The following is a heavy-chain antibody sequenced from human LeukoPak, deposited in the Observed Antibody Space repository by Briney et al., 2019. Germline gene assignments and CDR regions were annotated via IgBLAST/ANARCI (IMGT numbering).Heavy chain of an antibody. CDR3: ATSYCSGGSCYPQYFQH. CDR2: LYSGGST. CDR1: GFTVSSNY. J-gene: IGHJ1*01. D-gene: IGHD2-15*01. V-gene: IGHV3-66*02. Sequence: GGSLRLSCAASGFTVSSNYMSWVRQAPGKGLEWVSLLYSGGSTYYADSAKGRFTISRDNSKNTLYLQMSSLRAEDTAVYYCATSYCSGGSCYPQYFQHWGQGTLVTVSS.